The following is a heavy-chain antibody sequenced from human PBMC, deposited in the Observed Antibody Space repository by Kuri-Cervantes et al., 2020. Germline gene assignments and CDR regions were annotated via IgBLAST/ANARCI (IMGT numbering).Heavy chain of an antibody. Sequence: GESLKISCVASGFTFSTYSLNWVRQAPGKGLEWVSSISSSSKYIYYADSVRGRFTISRDNAKNTLYLQMNSLRAEDTAVYYCARSGSGYADLLKYWGQGTLVTVSS. CDR1: GFTFSTYS. J-gene: IGHJ4*02. CDR2: ISSSSKYI. CDR3: ARSGSGYADLLKY. D-gene: IGHD3-3*01. V-gene: IGHV3-21*01.